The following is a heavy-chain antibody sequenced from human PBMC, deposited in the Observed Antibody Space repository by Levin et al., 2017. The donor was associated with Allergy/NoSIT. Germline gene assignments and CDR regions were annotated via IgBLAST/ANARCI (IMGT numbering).Heavy chain of an antibody. D-gene: IGHD6-19*01. J-gene: IGHJ3*02. Sequence: GESLKISCAASGFTVSSNYMSWVRQAPGKGLEWVSVIYSGGSTYYADSVKGRFTISRDNSKNTLYLQMNSLRAEDTAVYYCARVVGNLAGGSGWRLDAFDIWGQGTMVTVSS. V-gene: IGHV3-53*01. CDR1: GFTVSSNY. CDR2: IYSGGST. CDR3: ARVVGNLAGGSGWRLDAFDI.